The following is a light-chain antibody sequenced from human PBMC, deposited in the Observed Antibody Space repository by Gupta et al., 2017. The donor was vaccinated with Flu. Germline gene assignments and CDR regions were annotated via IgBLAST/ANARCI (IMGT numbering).Light chain of an antibody. V-gene: IGKV2-30*01. CDR1: QGLVFSDGNTY. CDR3: MQGAHWPWT. J-gene: IGKJ1*01. CDR2: LVS. Sequence: DVMMTQSPLSLSVTLGQPASISCRSSQGLVFSDGNTYLHWFQQRPGQTPRRLIHLVSYRDSGVPDRFSGSGAGTDVTLKISRVEAEDVGIYFCMQGAHWPWTFGQGTKVEVK.